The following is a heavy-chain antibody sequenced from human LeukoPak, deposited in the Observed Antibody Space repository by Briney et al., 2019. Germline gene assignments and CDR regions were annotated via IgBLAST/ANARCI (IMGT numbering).Heavy chain of an antibody. D-gene: IGHD3-22*01. J-gene: IGHJ4*02. V-gene: IGHV4-59*08. CDR2: IYYSGST. Sequence: PSETLSLTCTVSGGSISSYYWSWIRQPPGKGLEWIGYIYYSGSTNYNPSLKSRVTISVDTSKNQFSLKLSSVTAADTAVYYCARAKTGLIYDSSGYYRSPYYFDYWGQGTLVTVSS. CDR3: ARAKTGLIYDSSGYYRSPYYFDY. CDR1: GGSISSYY.